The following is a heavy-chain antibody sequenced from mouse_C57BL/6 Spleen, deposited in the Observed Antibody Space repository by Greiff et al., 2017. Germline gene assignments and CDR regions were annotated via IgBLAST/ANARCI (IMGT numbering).Heavy chain of an antibody. CDR3: GVAKGGLCYAMDY. CDR1: GYTFTSYW. J-gene: IGHJ4*01. CDR2: INPSNGGT. V-gene: IGHV1-53*01. D-gene: IGHD1-1*01. Sequence: VKLQQPGTELVKPGASVKLSCKASGYTFTSYWMHWVKQRPGQGLEWIGNINPSNGGTNYNEKFKSKATLTVDKSASTAYMQLSSLTSEDSAVYYCGVAKGGLCYAMDYWGQGTSVTVSS.